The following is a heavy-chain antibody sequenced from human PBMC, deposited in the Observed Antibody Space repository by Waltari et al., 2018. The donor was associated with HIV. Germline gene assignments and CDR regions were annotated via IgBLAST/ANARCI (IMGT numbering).Heavy chain of an antibody. J-gene: IGHJ4*02. D-gene: IGHD2-21*01. Sequence: EVHLVESGGGLVKPGGSLRVCCKVYGFTFIHAWLSWVRQAPGKGLEWLGRIKSKNDGGTIDYAAPVKDRFTILRDDSKHTLYLEMSSLKIEDTGIYYCVTDAVAVPLDTAYWGQGTLVTVSS. CDR2: IKSKNDGGTI. CDR3: VTDAVAVPLDTAY. V-gene: IGHV3-15*01. CDR1: GFTFIHAW.